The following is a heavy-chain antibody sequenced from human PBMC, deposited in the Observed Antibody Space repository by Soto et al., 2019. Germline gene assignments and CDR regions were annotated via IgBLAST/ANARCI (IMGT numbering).Heavy chain of an antibody. J-gene: IGHJ4*02. CDR3: ARTTFYDIFTAYYSLFDY. CDR2: ISDSGSS. Sequence: QVQLQESGPGLVKPSQTLTLTCTVSGGSISSGSFYWSWIRQHPGKGLEWIGHISDSGSSYYNPSIESRVTISVDTSKNQFSLKLSAVTAADTAVYFCARTTFYDIFTAYYSLFDYWGQGTLVTVSS. V-gene: IGHV4-31*03. D-gene: IGHD3-9*01. CDR1: GGSISSGSFY.